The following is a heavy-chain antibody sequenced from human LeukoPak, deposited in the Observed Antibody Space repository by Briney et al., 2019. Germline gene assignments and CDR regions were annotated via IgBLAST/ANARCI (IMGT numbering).Heavy chain of an antibody. J-gene: IGHJ4*02. V-gene: IGHV4-31*03. CDR2: IYYSGST. CDR1: GGSISSSGYY. CDR3: ARNDYYGSRSYHPYFFDY. D-gene: IGHD3-10*01. Sequence: SETLSLTCTVSGGSISSSGYYWSWIRQPSGKGLEWIGHIYYSGSTYYNPSLRGRVTLSVDPSKNQFSLKLTSVTAADTAVYYCARNDYYGSRSYHPYFFDYWGQGTLVTVSS.